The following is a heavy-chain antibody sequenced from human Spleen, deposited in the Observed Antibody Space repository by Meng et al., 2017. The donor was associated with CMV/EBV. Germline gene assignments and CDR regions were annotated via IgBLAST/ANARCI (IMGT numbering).Heavy chain of an antibody. V-gene: IGHV4-34*01. CDR1: GGSFSGYY. CDR3: ARDLLWLDY. Sequence: SETLSLTCAVYGGSFSGYYWSWIRQPPGKGLEWIGEINHSGSTNYNPSLKSRVTISVDTSKNQFPLKLGSVTAADTAVYYCARDLLWLDYWGQGTLVTVSS. CDR2: INHSGST. J-gene: IGHJ4*02. D-gene: IGHD3-10*01.